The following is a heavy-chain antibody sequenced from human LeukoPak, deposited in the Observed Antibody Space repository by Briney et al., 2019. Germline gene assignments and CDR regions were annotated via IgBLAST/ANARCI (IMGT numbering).Heavy chain of an antibody. CDR1: GFTFSSYW. CDR2: ISSSSSYI. CDR3: ATDIVVVVAATPVSY. Sequence: GGSLRLSCAASGFTFSSYWMPWVRQAPGKGLEWVSSISSSSSYIYYADSVKGRFTISRDNAKNSLYLQMNSLRAEDTAVYYCATDIVVVVAATPVSYWGQGTLVTVSS. D-gene: IGHD2-15*01. V-gene: IGHV3-21*01. J-gene: IGHJ4*02.